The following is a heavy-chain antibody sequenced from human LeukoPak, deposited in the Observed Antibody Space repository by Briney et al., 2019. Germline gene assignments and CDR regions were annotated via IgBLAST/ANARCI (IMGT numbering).Heavy chain of an antibody. J-gene: IGHJ4*02. CDR1: GFTFSSYS. Sequence: PGGSLRLSCSASGFTFSSYSMYWVRQAPGKGLEWVAVISYDGGITYYADSVKGRFTISRDNSKNTLYLQLNSLRAEDMAVYYCARDSTYYYDSGSSGPHYFDYWGQGTLVTVSS. CDR3: ARDSTYYYDSGSSGPHYFDY. CDR2: ISYDGGIT. D-gene: IGHD3-10*01. V-gene: IGHV3-30*05.